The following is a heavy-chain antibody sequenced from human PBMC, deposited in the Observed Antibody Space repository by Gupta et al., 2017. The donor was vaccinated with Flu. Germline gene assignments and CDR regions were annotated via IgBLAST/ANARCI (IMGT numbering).Heavy chain of an antibody. CDR2: ISGGGGLDA. J-gene: IGHJ5*02. D-gene: IGHD3-3*01. Sequence: SGFTFSAYAMAWVRQAPGSGLEWVSTISGGGGLDAYYADFVRGRCTVSSDNAKNALYLQMSGLRVEVTAMYYCAKGEWITIFGVPLSWGQGTLVSVSS. CDR3: AKGEWITIFGVPLS. CDR1: GFTFSAYA. V-gene: IGHV3-23*01.